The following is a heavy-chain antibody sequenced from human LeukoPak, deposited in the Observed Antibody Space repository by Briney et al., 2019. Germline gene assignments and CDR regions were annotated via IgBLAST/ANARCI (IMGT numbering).Heavy chain of an antibody. CDR1: GFTFSSYA. CDR2: RSYDGSNK. J-gene: IGHJ4*02. Sequence: GGSLRLSCAASGFTFSSYAMHRVRQAPGKGLEWVAVRSYDGSNKYYADSVKGRFTISRDNSKNTLYLQMNSLRAEDTAVYYCARARPYGDYFDYWGQGTLVTVSS. D-gene: IGHD4-17*01. CDR3: ARARPYGDYFDY. V-gene: IGHV3-30-3*01.